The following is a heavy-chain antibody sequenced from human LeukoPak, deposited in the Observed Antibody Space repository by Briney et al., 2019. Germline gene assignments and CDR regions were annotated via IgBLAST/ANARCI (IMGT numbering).Heavy chain of an antibody. CDR1: GFTFSDYA. V-gene: IGHV3-30*04. CDR3: AKDHAGSGRAFEY. J-gene: IGHJ4*02. CDR2: ISYDGRKT. Sequence: GRSLRLSCAASGFTFSDYAIHWVRQAPGKGLEWVAVISYDGRKTYHADSVKGRFTVSRDTSKDIVYLQMNSLSADDTGIYYCAKDHAGSGRAFEYWGQGTLLTVSS. D-gene: IGHD3-10*01.